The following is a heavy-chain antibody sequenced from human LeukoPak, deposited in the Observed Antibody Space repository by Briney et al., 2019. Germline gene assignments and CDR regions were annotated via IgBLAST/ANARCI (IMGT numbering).Heavy chain of an antibody. J-gene: IGHJ4*02. V-gene: IGHV4-39*01. CDR3: ARHDREAGTIDY. Sequence: SETLSLTCTVSDGSISSSSYYWGWIRQPPGKGLEWIGSIYYSGSTYYNPSLKSRVTISVDTSKNQFSLKLSSVTAADTAVYYCARHDREAGTIDYWGQGTLVTVSS. CDR2: IYYSGST. CDR1: DGSISSSSYY.